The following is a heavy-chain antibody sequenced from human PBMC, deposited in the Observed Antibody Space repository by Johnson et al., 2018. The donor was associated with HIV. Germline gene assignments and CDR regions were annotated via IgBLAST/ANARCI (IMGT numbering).Heavy chain of an antibody. CDR2: ISYDAKNK. V-gene: IGHV3-30*04. D-gene: IGHD3-3*01. J-gene: IGHJ3*02. Sequence: QVQLVESGGGVVQPGRSLRLSCVASGFTFSDYAVHWVRQAPGKGLEWVAVISYDAKNKYYADSVKGRFTISRDNSKNTLFLQMNSLRAEDTAVYYCARDRRDDFWSGYSHGFDIWGQGTMVTVSS. CDR3: ARDRRDDFWSGYSHGFDI. CDR1: GFTFSDYA.